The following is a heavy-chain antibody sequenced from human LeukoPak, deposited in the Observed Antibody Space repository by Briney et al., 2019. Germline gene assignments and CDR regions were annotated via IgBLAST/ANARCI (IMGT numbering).Heavy chain of an antibody. D-gene: IGHD4-23*01. V-gene: IGHV1-24*01. J-gene: IGHJ4*02. CDR3: ATLVTVVIGGCFDY. CDR2: FDPEDSKP. CDR1: VYTLTKLS. Sequence: GAGVTVSHLRSVYTLTKLSMHGVGQAAGKKREEMGGFDPEDSKPIYAQKFQGTVTMTEDTSTDTAYIELSSLRSEHTAVYYCATLVTVVIGGCFDYWGQGTLVTVSS.